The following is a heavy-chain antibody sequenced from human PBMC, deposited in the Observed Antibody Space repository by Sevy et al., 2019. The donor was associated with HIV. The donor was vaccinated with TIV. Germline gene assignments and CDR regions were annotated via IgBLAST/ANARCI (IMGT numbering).Heavy chain of an antibody. D-gene: IGHD6-19*01. CDR2: IYAGGTT. Sequence: GGSLRLSCAASGFTVSSSYMIWVRQAPGKGLEWLSVIYAGGTTYYADSVKGRFTISRDNSNNTLYLQMNSLRADDTAVYFCAGDSSSDSLSSFDFWGQGTLVTVSS. J-gene: IGHJ4*02. V-gene: IGHV3-53*01. CDR3: AGDSSSDSLSSFDF. CDR1: GFTVSSSY.